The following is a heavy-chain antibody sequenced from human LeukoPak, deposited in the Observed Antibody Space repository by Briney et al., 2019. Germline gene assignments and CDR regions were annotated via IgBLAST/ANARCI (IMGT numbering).Heavy chain of an antibody. CDR3: AREADTAMVTNAFDI. CDR2: IHSGGST. Sequence: GGSLRLSCAASGFTVSSNYMSWVRQAPGKGLEWVSVIHSGGSTYYADSVKGRFTISRDNPKNTLYLQMNSLRVEDTAVYYCAREADTAMVTNAFDIWGQGTMVTVSS. J-gene: IGHJ3*02. CDR1: GFTVSSNY. V-gene: IGHV3-53*01. D-gene: IGHD5-18*01.